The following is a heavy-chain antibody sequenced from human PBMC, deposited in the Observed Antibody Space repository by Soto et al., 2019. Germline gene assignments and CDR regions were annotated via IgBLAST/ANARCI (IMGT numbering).Heavy chain of an antibody. CDR1: GFTFSSYS. CDR2: ISSSSSTI. Sequence: EVQLVESGGGLVQPGGSLRLSCAASGFTFSSYSMNWVRQAPGKWLEWVSYISSSSSTIYYADSVKGRFTIARDNANNSLYLQMNSLRSEHTALYYCARDLNYGLFDYWGQGPLVTVSS. CDR3: ARDLNYGLFDY. J-gene: IGHJ4*02. V-gene: IGHV3-48*01. D-gene: IGHD4-17*01.